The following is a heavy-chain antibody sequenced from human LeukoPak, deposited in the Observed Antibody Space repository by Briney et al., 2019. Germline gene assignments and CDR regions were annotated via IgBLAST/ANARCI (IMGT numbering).Heavy chain of an antibody. V-gene: IGHV1-2*02. CDR2: INPNRGGT. CDR1: GYTFTGYY. D-gene: IGHD2-2*01. Sequence: ASVKVSCKASGYTFTGYYMHWVRQAPGQGLEWMGWINPNRGGTNYVEKFQGRVTMTRDTSISTAYMELSRLRSDDTAVYYCARGPPIVAEPAAIYFYYGMDVWGQGTTVTVSS. J-gene: IGHJ6*02. CDR3: ARGPPIVAEPAAIYFYYGMDV.